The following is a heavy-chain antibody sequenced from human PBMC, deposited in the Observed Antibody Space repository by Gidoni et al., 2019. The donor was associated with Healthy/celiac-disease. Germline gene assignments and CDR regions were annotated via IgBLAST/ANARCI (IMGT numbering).Heavy chain of an antibody. CDR2: ISWNSGSI. D-gene: IGHD3-10*01. V-gene: IGHV3-9*01. CDR1: GFTFDDYA. CDR3: AVDSGSVDY. Sequence: EVPLVGFGGGLVPACQVLRTPLAAPGFTFDDYAMHWVRQSPGKGLEWVSGISWNSGSIGYADSVKGRFTISRDNAKNSLYLQMNSLRAEDTALYYCAVDSGSVDYWGQGTLVTVSS. J-gene: IGHJ4*02.